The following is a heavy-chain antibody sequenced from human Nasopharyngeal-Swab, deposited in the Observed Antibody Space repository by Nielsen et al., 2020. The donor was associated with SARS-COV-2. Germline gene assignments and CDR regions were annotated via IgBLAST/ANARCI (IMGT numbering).Heavy chain of an antibody. CDR2: IYHSGST. CDR1: GVSISSSNC. J-gene: IGHJ6*02. V-gene: IGHV4-4*02. CDR3: ARDRVVVSIYYGMDV. Sequence: SETLSLTCAVSGVSISSSNCWSLVRHPPGKRLEWIGEIYHSGSTNYNPSLKSRVTISVDKSKNQFSLKLSSVTAADTAVYYCARDRVVVSIYYGMDVWGQGTTVTVAS. D-gene: IGHD3-22*01.